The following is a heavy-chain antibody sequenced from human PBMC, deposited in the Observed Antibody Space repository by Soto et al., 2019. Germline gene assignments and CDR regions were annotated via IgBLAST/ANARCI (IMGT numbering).Heavy chain of an antibody. J-gene: IGHJ4*02. V-gene: IGHV5-51*01. CDR1: GYSFTSYW. Sequence: GASLKISCKGSGYSFTSYWIGWVRQMPGKGLEWMGIIYHVDSDTRYSPSFQGQVIISADKSISTAYLQWSSLKASDTAMYYCARLYSSSWFDYWGQGTLVTVSS. D-gene: IGHD6-13*01. CDR2: IYHVDSDT. CDR3: ARLYSSSWFDY.